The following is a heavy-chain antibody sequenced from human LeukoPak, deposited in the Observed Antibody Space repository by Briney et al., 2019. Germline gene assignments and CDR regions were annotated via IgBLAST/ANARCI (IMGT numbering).Heavy chain of an antibody. D-gene: IGHD6-13*01. V-gene: IGHV3-48*03. CDR1: GFIFSNYE. J-gene: IGHJ4*02. Sequence: GGSLRLSCAASGFIFSNYEMNWVRQAPEKGLEWVSFISNSGSTIYYADSVKGRFTISRDNAKNSLYLQMNSLRAEDTALYYCARGTYSSSWYQFDYWGLGTLVTVSS. CDR2: ISNSGSTI. CDR3: ARGTYSSSWYQFDY.